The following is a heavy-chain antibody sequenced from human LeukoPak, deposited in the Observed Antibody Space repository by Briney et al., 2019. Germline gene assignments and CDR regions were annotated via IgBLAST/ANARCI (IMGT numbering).Heavy chain of an antibody. CDR2: IDGSSSRT. CDR1: GFIFSDYY. Sequence: GGSLRLSCEASGFIFSDYYMSWMRQAPGKGLEWLSYIDGSSSRTNYADSVKGRFTISRDNVKNSLYLQMNSLRAEDTAVYFCARSRDILTGYYYFDYWGQGTLVTVSS. CDR3: ARSRDILTGYYYFDY. J-gene: IGHJ4*02. V-gene: IGHV3-11*03. D-gene: IGHD3-9*01.